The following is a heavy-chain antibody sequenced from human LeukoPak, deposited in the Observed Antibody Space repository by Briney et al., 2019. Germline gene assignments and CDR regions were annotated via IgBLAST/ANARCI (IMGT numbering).Heavy chain of an antibody. D-gene: IGHD6-13*01. V-gene: IGHV3-7*01. J-gene: IGHJ4*02. CDR3: ARVGTAEGTLEDY. CDR2: IKHDGSEK. CDR1: GFTVSSNY. Sequence: PGGSLRLSCAASGFTVSSNYMSWVRQAPGKGLEWVANIKHDGSEKYYVDSVKGRFTISRDNAKNSLYLQMNSLRAEDTAVYYCARVGTAEGTLEDYWGQGTLVTVSS.